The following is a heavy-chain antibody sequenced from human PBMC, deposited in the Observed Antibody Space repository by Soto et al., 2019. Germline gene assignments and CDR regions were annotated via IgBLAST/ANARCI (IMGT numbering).Heavy chain of an antibody. V-gene: IGHV3-9*01. CDR2: ISWNSGSI. D-gene: IGHD1-7*01. CDR1: GFTFDDYA. Sequence: GGSLRLSCAASGFTFDDYAMHWVRQAPGKGLEWVSGISWNSGSIGYADSVKGRFTISRDNAKNSLYLQMNSLRAEDTALYYCAKDSSGELRPGGWFDPWGQGTLVTVSS. J-gene: IGHJ5*02. CDR3: AKDSSGELRPGGWFDP.